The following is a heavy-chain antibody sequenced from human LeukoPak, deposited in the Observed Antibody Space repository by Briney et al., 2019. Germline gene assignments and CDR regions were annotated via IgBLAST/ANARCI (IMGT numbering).Heavy chain of an antibody. J-gene: IGHJ4*02. CDR2: INWNGGST. CDR1: GFTFDDYG. V-gene: IGHV3-20*01. D-gene: IGHD6-13*01. Sequence: PGGSLRLSCAASGFTFDDYGMSWVRQAPGKGLEWVSGINWNGGSTGYADSVKGRFTISRDNAKNSLYLQMNSLRAEDTALYHCGRGIAAAGIFDYGAGGPLVPVPS. CDR3: GRGIAAAGIFDY.